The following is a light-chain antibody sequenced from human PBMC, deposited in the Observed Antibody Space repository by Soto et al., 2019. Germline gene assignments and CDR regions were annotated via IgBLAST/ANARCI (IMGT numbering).Light chain of an antibody. CDR1: RTISSY. Sequence: IQMTQSPASLSASVGDRVTITCRASRTISSYLNWYQQKPGKAPKVVIYDGSALQSGVPSRFSGSGSATEFTLTISSLQPEDFAIYYCQQSYSTPWTFGQGTKVDI. V-gene: IGKV1-39*01. CDR3: QQSYSTPWT. J-gene: IGKJ1*01. CDR2: DGS.